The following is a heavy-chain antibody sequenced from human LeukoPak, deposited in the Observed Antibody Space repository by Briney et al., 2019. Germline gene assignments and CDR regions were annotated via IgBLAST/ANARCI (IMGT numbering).Heavy chain of an antibody. CDR1: GGTFTSYS. CDR3: ARVTGYSNWFDP. J-gene: IGHJ5*02. D-gene: IGHD4-11*01. V-gene: IGHV1-69*05. CDR2: IVPIFGTT. Sequence: ASVKVSCKASGGTFTSYSVSWVRQAPGHGLEWMGGIVPIFGTTNYAEKFKGRVTMTTVESTTIVYMELSSLRSEDTAVYYCARVTGYSNWFDPWGQGTLVTVSS.